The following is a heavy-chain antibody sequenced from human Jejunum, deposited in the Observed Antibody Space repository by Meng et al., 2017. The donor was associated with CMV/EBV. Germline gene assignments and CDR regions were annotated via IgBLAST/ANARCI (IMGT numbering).Heavy chain of an antibody. CDR3: AKNHVLFGMNDE. J-gene: IGHJ4*02. CDR2: MNPDGTQK. Sequence: CTASGFTCSQYWMSWVRQAPGKGLEWVANMNPDGTQKYYVDSVKGRFTISRDNAENSLYLQMNSLRGDDMGVYYCAKNHVLFGMNDEWGQGILVTVSS. V-gene: IGHV3-7*01. D-gene: IGHD3-3*01. CDR1: GFTCSQYW.